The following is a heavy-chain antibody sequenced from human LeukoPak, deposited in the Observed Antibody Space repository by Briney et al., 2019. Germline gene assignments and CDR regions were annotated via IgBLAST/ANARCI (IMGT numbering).Heavy chain of an antibody. D-gene: IGHD1-26*01. Sequence: SETLSLTCAVYGGSFRGYYWSWIRQPPGKGLEWIGEINHSGSTNYNPSLKSRVTISVDTSKNQFSLKPSSVTAADTAVYYCARGLRGATRRSFYYWGQGTLVTVSS. CDR2: INHSGST. CDR1: GGSFRGYY. CDR3: ARGLRGATRRSFYY. J-gene: IGHJ4*02. V-gene: IGHV4-34*01.